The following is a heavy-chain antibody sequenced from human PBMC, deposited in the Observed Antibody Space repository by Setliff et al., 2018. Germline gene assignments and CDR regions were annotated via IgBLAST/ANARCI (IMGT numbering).Heavy chain of an antibody. J-gene: IGHJ4*02. CDR1: GYTFSTYG. CDR3: ATQPLQWELLGFDY. Sequence: ASVKVSCKDSGYTFSTYGISWVRQAPGQGLEWMGWISAYNGNTNYAQRFQGRVTMTTDTSTSTAYMELSSLRSEDTAVYYCATQPLQWELLGFDYWGQGTLVTVSS. V-gene: IGHV1-18*01. CDR2: ISAYNGNT. D-gene: IGHD1-26*01.